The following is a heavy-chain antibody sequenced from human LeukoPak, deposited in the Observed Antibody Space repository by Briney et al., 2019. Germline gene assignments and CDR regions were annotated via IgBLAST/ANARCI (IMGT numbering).Heavy chain of an antibody. V-gene: IGHV4-59*01. CDR1: GASISSYY. Sequence: SETLSLTCTVSGASISSYYWSWIRRPPGKGLEWIGYIYYSGSTRYNPPLKSRVTISVDTSKNQFSLKLSSVTAADTAVSYCARVGILRFPSNWFDPWGQGTLVTVSS. D-gene: IGHD3-3*01. CDR2: IYYSGST. CDR3: ARVGILRFPSNWFDP. J-gene: IGHJ5*02.